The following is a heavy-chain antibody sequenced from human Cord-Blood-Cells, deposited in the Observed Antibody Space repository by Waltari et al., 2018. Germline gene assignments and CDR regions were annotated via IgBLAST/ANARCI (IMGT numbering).Heavy chain of an antibody. CDR1: GGSFSGYY. D-gene: IGHD2-2*01. CDR3: ARAVVVPAAMGGNWFDP. CDR2: INHSGST. V-gene: IGHV4-34*01. Sequence: QVQLQQWGAGLLKPSETLSLTCAVYGGSFSGYYWSWIRQPPGKGLEWIGEINHSGSTNDNPSLKSRVTISVDTSKNQFSLKLSSVTAADTAVYYCARAVVVPAAMGGNWFDPWGQGTLVTVSS. J-gene: IGHJ5*02.